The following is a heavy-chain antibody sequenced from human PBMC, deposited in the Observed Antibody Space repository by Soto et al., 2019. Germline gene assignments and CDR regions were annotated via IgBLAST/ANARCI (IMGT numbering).Heavy chain of an antibody. V-gene: IGHV4-34*01. J-gene: IGHJ6*02. D-gene: IGHD3-3*01. Sequence: SETLSLTCAVYGGSFSGYYWSWIRQPPGKGLEWIGEINHSGSTNYNPSLKSRVTISVDTSKNQFSLKLSSVTAADTAVYYCARGRAQGFGVVIIKRSYYYGMDVWGQGTTVTVSS. CDR2: INHSGST. CDR1: GGSFSGYY. CDR3: ARGRAQGFGVVIIKRSYYYGMDV.